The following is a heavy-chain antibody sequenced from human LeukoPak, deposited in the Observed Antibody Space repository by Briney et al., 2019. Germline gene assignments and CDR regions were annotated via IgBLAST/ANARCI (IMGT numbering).Heavy chain of an antibody. CDR1: GYTFTGYY. V-gene: IGHV1-2*02. CDR2: INPNSGGT. CDR3: ARENRGKLLTRNWFDP. Sequence: GASVKVSCKASGYTFTGYYMHWVRQAPGQGLEWMGWINPNSGGTNYAQKFQGRVTMTRDTSISTAYMELSRLRSDDTAVYYCARENRGKLLTRNWFDPWGQGTLVTVSS. D-gene: IGHD1-7*01. J-gene: IGHJ5*02.